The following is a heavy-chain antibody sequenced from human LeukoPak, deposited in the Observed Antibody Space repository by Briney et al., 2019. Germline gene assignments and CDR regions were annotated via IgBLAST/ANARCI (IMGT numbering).Heavy chain of an antibody. D-gene: IGHD2-21*01. CDR1: GFSFSSYT. CDR3: AREGDGSRYYFDY. CDR2: ISSSSSI. J-gene: IGHJ4*02. V-gene: IGHV3-48*04. Sequence: GGSLRLSCAASGFSFSSYTMNWVRQAPGKGLEWVSYISSSSSIYYADSVKGRFTISRDNAKNSLYLQMNSLRAEDTAVYYCAREGDGSRYYFDYWGQGVLVTVSS.